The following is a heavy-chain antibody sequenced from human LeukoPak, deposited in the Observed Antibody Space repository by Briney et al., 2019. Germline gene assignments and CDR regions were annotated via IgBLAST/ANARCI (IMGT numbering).Heavy chain of an antibody. CDR3: ARGQARTSWLGEFLIYGLDV. CDR2: MNPNSGNT. V-gene: IGHV1-8*01. CDR1: GYTFTSYD. J-gene: IGHJ6*02. Sequence: ASVKVSCKTSGYTFTSYDVNWVRQAPGQGLEWMGWMNPNSGNTGYAQNFQGRVTMTGNTSTNTAYMELSSLRSADTAVYYCARGQARTSWLGEFLIYGLDVWGQGTTVTVSS. D-gene: IGHD3-10*01.